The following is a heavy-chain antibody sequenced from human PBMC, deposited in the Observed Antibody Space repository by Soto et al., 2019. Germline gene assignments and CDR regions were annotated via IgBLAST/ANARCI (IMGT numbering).Heavy chain of an antibody. Sequence: TGVCIRTPSAASGIICSRYPMRWVRQAPGKGLEWVSTILVDGRTFYVDSVKGRFTISRDSSQNTVYLQMNSLTAGDTALYYCAKATATGGGAFDICGQGTMVTVSS. J-gene: IGHJ3*02. CDR1: GIICSRYP. D-gene: IGHD2-8*02. CDR3: AKATATGGGAFDI. CDR2: ILVDGRT. V-gene: IGHV3-23*01.